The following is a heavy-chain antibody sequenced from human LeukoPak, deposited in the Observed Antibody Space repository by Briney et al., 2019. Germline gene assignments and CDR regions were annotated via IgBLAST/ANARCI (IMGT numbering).Heavy chain of an antibody. CDR1: GFNFITAA. J-gene: IGHJ6*03. CDR3: VNDIQLST. CDR2: IGSSGGST. Sequence: GSRRLSCAASGFNFITAAMTWVRQAPGKGLEWVSLIGSSGGSTYYADSVKGRFTISRDNFNHTLSLQMNSLRVEDTAIYYCVNDIQLSTWGIG. D-gene: IGHD5-24*01. V-gene: IGHV3-23*01.